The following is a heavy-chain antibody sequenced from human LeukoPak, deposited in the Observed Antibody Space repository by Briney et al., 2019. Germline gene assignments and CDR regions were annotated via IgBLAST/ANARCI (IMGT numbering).Heavy chain of an antibody. CDR1: EFTFSSYS. CDR2: ISNGSGNR. CDR3: ARAAKWEFYHYYMDV. D-gene: IGHD1-26*01. V-gene: IGHV3-48*01. Sequence: GGSLSLSCVASEFTFSSYSMIWVRQAPGKGLEWISYISNGSGNRYYADSVKGRFTISRDNAKNLLYLQMNNLRADDTAVYYCARAAKWEFYHYYMDVWGKGPTVAVSS. J-gene: IGHJ6*03.